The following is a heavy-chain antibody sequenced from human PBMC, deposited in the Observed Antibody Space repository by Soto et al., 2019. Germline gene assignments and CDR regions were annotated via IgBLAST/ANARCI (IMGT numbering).Heavy chain of an antibody. J-gene: IGHJ3*02. CDR3: TTDRIVGATDAFDI. CDR2: IKSKTDGGTT. V-gene: IGHV3-15*01. D-gene: IGHD1-26*01. CDR1: GFTFRNAW. Sequence: GGSLRLSCAASGFTFRNAWMSWVRQAPGKGLEWVGRIKSKTDGGTTDYAAPVKGRFTISRDDSKNTLYLQMNSLKTEDTAVYYCTTDRIVGATDAFDIWGQGTMVTVSS.